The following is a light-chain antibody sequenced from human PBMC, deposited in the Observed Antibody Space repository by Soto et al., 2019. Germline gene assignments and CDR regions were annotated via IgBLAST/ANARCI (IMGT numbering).Light chain of an antibody. CDR3: QQSFGTPLT. CDR2: TAS. CDR1: QNIKKY. J-gene: IGKJ4*01. Sequence: DIQMTQSPSSLSASVGDRVTITCRASQNIKKYLNWYQQKPGKAPNLLIYTASSLQVGLHSRFSGSGSGTDFTLTISSLQPEDSATYYCQQSFGTPLTFGGGTKVEIK. V-gene: IGKV1-39*01.